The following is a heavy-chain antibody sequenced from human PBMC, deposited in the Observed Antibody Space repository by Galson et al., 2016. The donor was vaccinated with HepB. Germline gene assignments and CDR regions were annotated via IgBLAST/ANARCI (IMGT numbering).Heavy chain of an antibody. D-gene: IGHD2-2*02. CDR2: INPSGST. J-gene: IGHJ3*02. V-gene: IGHV1-46*03. Sequence: SVXVXCKASGXXFTXXXMHXXXQAXXQGLEXMGXINPSGSTSYAQRFQGRVTMTRDTPTSKVYMELSSLTSEDTAVYFCVGGYCSSTSCYKDAFGIWGQGTMVTVSS. CDR1: GXXFTXXX. CDR3: VGGYCSSTSCYKDAFGI.